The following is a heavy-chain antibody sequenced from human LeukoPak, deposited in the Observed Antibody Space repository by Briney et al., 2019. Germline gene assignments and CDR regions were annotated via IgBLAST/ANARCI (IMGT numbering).Heavy chain of an antibody. CDR1: GGTFSSYA. V-gene: IGHV1-69*13. J-gene: IGHJ4*02. D-gene: IGHD6-6*01. CDR3: ARGRDKRIAARLYD. CDR2: IIPIFGTA. Sequence: ASVKVSCKASGGTFSSYAISWVRQAPGQGLEWMGGIIPIFGTANYAQKFQGRVTITADESTSTAYMELSSLRSEDTAVYYCARGRDKRIAARLYDWGQGTLVTVSS.